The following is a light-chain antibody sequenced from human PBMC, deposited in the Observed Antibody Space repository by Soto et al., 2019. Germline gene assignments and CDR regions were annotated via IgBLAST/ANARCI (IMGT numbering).Light chain of an antibody. CDR2: DVA. V-gene: IGLV2-14*03. J-gene: IGLJ1*01. CDR1: SSDVGHYNY. Sequence: QSVLTQPASVSGFPGQSITISCTGTSSDVGHYNYVSWYQQHPGNAPKLIIYDVALRASGVSDRFSASKSGNTASLTISGLQAEDEADYYCCSYTTTTSRVFGTGTKVTVL. CDR3: CSYTTTTSRV.